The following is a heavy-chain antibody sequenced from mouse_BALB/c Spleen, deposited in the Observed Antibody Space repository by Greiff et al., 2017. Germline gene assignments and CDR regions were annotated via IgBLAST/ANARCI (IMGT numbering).Heavy chain of an antibody. Sequence: EVNLVESGGDLVKPGGSLKLSCEASGFTFSSYGMSWVRQTPDKRLEWVATISSGGSYTYYPDSVKGRFTISRDNAKNTLYLQMSSLKSEDTAMYYCARRGLDYWGQGTTLTVSS. CDR1: GFTFSSYG. V-gene: IGHV5-6*02. CDR3: ARRGLDY. J-gene: IGHJ2*01. CDR2: ISSGGSYT.